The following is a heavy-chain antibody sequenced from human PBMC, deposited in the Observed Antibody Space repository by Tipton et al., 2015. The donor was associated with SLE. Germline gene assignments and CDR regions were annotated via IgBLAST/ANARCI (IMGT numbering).Heavy chain of an antibody. CDR2: IKQDGSEK. V-gene: IGHV3-7*03. CDR1: GFTFSSYW. J-gene: IGHJ1*01. D-gene: IGHD3-10*01. Sequence: SLRLSCAASGFTFSSYWMSWVRQAPGKGLEWVANIKQDGSEKYYVDSVKGRFTISRDNAKNSLYLQMNSLRTEDTAIYYCAKDGVGTYFQHWGQGTLVTVSS. CDR3: AKDGVGTYFQH.